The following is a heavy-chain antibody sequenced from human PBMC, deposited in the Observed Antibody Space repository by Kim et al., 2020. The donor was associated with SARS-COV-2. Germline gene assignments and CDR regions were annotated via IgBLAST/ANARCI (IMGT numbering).Heavy chain of an antibody. D-gene: IGHD3-22*01. CDR2: FYYSGST. CDR1: GGSISSGGYY. Sequence: SETLSLTCTVSGGSISSGGYYWSWIRQHPGKGLEWIGYFYYSGSTYYNPSLKSRVTISVDTSKNQFSLMLSSVTAAHTAVYYCARTRITMIVVVTHFDYWGQGTLVTVSS. V-gene: IGHV4-31*03. CDR3: ARTRITMIVVVTHFDY. J-gene: IGHJ4*02.